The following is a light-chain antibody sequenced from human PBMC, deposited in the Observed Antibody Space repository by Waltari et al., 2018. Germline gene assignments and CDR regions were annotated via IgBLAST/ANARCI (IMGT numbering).Light chain of an antibody. Sequence: SYELTQPPSVSVSPGQTAIITCSGDKLGDKYACWYQQKSGQSPVLVIYQDDKRPAGIPERFSGSNSGNIATLTISETQAVDEADYYCQTWDTSAAPFGGGTRLTVL. CDR1: KLGDKY. V-gene: IGLV3-1*01. J-gene: IGLJ3*02. CDR3: QTWDTSAAP. CDR2: QDD.